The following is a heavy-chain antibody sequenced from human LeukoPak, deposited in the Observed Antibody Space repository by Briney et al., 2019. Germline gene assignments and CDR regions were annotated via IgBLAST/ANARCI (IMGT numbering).Heavy chain of an antibody. D-gene: IGHD2-21*02. CDR1: GFTFSSYG. J-gene: IGHJ4*02. V-gene: IGHV3-33*01. CDR3: ARDRLGVTHFDY. Sequence: GRSLRLSCAASGFTFSSYGMHWVRQAPGKGLEWVAVIWYVGSNKYYAESVKGRFTISRDNSKNTMYLQMESLRAEDTAVYYCARDRLGVTHFDYWGQGTLVTVSS. CDR2: IWYVGSNK.